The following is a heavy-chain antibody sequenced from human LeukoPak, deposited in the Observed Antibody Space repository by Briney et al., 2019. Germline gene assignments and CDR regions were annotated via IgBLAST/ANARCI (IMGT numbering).Heavy chain of an antibody. CDR2: INHSGST. Sequence: SSETLSLTCAVYGGSFSGYYWSWIRQPPGKGLEWIGEINHSGSTNYNPSLKSRVTISVDTSKNQFSLKLSSVTAADTAVYYCARRFPGGYYYAYWGQGTLVTVSS. V-gene: IGHV4-34*01. CDR3: ARRFPGGYYYAY. J-gene: IGHJ4*02. CDR1: GGSFSGYY. D-gene: IGHD3-22*01.